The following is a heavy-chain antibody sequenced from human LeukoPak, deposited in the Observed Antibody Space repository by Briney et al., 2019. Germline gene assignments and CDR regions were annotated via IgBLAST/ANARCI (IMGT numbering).Heavy chain of an antibody. CDR2: IKQDGSKK. CDR3: ATPLDYYDSSGYHQGGD. J-gene: IGHJ4*02. V-gene: IGHV3-7*03. D-gene: IGHD3-22*01. CDR1: EFTFSSNW. Sequence: GGSLRLSCAASEFTFSSNWMTWVRQAPGKGLEWVANIKQDGSKKNYVDSVKGRFTISRDNAKNSLYLQMNSLRAEDTAVYYCATPLDYYDSSGYHQGGDWGQGTLVTVSS.